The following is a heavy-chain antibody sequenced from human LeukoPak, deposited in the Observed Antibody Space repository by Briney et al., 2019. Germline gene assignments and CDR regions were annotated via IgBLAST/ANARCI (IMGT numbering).Heavy chain of an antibody. Sequence: PGGSLRLSCAASGFTFSSYEMNWVRQAPGKGLEWVSYISSSDSTIYYADSVKGRFTISRDNAKNSLYLQMNSLRTEDTAVYYCAKGVGSSWLSTLSQVAMDVWGKGTTVTVSS. CDR2: ISSSDSTI. CDR1: GFTFSSYE. D-gene: IGHD3-9*01. CDR3: AKGVGSSWLSTLSQVAMDV. V-gene: IGHV3-48*03. J-gene: IGHJ6*04.